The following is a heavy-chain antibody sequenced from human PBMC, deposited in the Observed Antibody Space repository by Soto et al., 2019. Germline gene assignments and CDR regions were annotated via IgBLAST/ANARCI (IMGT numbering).Heavy chain of an antibody. V-gene: IGHV1-8*01. J-gene: IGHJ4*02. D-gene: IGHD1-26*01. CDR2: MQPSTGRT. CDR1: GYSFTSLD. CDR3: ARGVSAGVDY. Sequence: GASVKVSCKASGYSFTSLDINWVRQTAGQGLEWMGWMQPSTGRTGYAQKFQSRVTMTRDTSINTAYMELNTLTSDDTAFYYCARGVSAGVDYWGQGTPVTVSS.